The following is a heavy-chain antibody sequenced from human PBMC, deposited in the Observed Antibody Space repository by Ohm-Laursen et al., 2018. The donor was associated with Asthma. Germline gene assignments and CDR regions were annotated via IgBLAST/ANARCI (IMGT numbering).Heavy chain of an antibody. Sequence: SLRLSCAASGFTFSSYSMNWVRQAPGKGLEWVSYISSSSSTIYYADSVKGRFTISRDNAKNSLYLQMNSLRDEDTAVYYCARDIVVGGNSISAFDYWGRGTLVTVSS. V-gene: IGHV3-48*02. CDR1: GFTFSSYS. D-gene: IGHD4-23*01. CDR3: ARDIVVGGNSISAFDY. CDR2: ISSSSSTI. J-gene: IGHJ4*02.